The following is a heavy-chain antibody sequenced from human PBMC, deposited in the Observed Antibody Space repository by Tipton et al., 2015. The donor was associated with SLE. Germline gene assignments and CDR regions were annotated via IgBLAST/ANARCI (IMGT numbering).Heavy chain of an antibody. Sequence: SLRLSCAASGFTFSSYDMHWVRQATGKGLEWVSAIGTAGDTYYPGSVKGRFTISRENAKNSLYLQMNSLRAGDTAVYYCARAPVPGIAHWYFDLWGRGTLVTVSS. CDR1: GFTFSSYD. D-gene: IGHD6-13*01. J-gene: IGHJ2*01. CDR3: ARAPVPGIAHWYFDL. V-gene: IGHV3-13*01. CDR2: IGTAGDT.